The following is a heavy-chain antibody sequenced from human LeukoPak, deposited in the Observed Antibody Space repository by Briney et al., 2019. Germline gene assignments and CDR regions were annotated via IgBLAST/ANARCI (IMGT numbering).Heavy chain of an antibody. CDR1: GYTFTGYY. CDR2: INPNSGGT. Sequence: ASVKVSCKASGYTFTGYYMHWVRQAPGQGREWMGWINPNSGGTNYAQKFQGRVTMTRDTSITTAYMKMSRLRSDDTALYYCARSPHILTGENFDYWGQGTLVTVSS. J-gene: IGHJ4*02. CDR3: ARSPHILTGENFDY. V-gene: IGHV1-2*02. D-gene: IGHD3-9*01.